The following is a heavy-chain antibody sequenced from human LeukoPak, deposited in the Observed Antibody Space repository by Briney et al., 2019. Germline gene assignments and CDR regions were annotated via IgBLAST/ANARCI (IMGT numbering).Heavy chain of an antibody. CDR1: GGSISSSSYY. CDR3: ARANYDILTGYLPGYYFDY. Sequence: SETLSLTCTVSGGSISSSSYYWGWIRQPPGKGLEWIGSIYYSGSTYYNPSLKSRVTISVDTPKNQFSLKLSSVTAADTAVYYCARANYDILTGYLPGYYFDYWGQGTLVTVSS. D-gene: IGHD3-9*01. CDR2: IYYSGST. V-gene: IGHV4-39*01. J-gene: IGHJ4*02.